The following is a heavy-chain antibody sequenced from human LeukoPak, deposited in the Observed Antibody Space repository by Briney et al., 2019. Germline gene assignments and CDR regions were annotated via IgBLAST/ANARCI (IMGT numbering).Heavy chain of an antibody. CDR3: ARQDYGDYPPFDY. J-gene: IGHJ4*02. D-gene: IGHD4-17*01. CDR2: ISSGSSTI. V-gene: IGHV3-48*01. CDR1: GFTFSSYS. Sequence: GGSLRLSCAASGFTFSSYSMNWVRQAPGKGLEWVSYISSGSSTIYYADSVKGRFIISRDNAKNSLYLQMNSLRAEDTAVYYCARQDYGDYPPFDYWGQGTLVTVSS.